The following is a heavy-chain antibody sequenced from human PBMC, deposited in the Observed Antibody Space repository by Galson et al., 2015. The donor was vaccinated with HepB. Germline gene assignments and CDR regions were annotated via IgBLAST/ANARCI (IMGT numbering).Heavy chain of an antibody. CDR1: GFTFSSYW. D-gene: IGHD2/OR15-2a*01. J-gene: IGHJ4*02. Sequence: SLRLSCAASGFTFSSYWMSWVRQAPGKGLEWVANIKQDGSEKYYVDSVKGRFTISRDNAKNSLYLQMNSLRAEDTAVYYCARVVENFAASLDYFDYWGQGTLVTVSS. V-gene: IGHV3-7*01. CDR2: IKQDGSEK. CDR3: ARVVENFAASLDYFDY.